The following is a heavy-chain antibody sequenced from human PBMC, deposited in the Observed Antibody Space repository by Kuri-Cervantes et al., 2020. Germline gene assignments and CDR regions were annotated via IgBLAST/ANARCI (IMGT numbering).Heavy chain of an antibody. Sequence: ASVKVSCKASGYTFTSYGISWVRQAPGQGLEWMGWISAYNGNTNYAQKLQGRVTMTTDTSTSKAYMELRSLRSDDTAVYYCARTGGSQLLGKSNWFDPWGQGTLVTVSS. D-gene: IGHD2-2*01. V-gene: IGHV1-18*01. CDR2: ISAYNGNT. CDR1: GYTFTSYG. J-gene: IGHJ5*02. CDR3: ARTGGSQLLGKSNWFDP.